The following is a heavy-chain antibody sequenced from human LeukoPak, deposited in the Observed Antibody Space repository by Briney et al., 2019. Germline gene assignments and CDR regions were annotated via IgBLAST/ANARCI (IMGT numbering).Heavy chain of an antibody. CDR2: INHSGGT. Sequence: PSETLSLTCAVSGGSLSGYYWTWISQPPGKGLEWIGEINHSGGTNYNPSLKSRVTISVDTSKNQFSPKLSSVTAADTAVYYCAKGRGGGHPGCRWGQGTLVTVSS. CDR3: AKGRGGGHPGCR. CDR1: GGSLSGYY. J-gene: IGHJ4*02. D-gene: IGHD1-26*01. V-gene: IGHV4-34*01.